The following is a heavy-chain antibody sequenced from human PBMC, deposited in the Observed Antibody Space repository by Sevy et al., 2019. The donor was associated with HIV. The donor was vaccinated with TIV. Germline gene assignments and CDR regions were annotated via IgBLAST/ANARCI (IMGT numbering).Heavy chain of an antibody. CDR1: GFTFRMYA. J-gene: IGHJ6*02. V-gene: IGHV3-23*01. CDR3: AKVGYCSITSCYSIYYGMDV. D-gene: IGHD2-2*02. Sequence: GGSLRLSCAASGFTFRMYAMSWVRQAPGKGLEWVSGISGGGGTTYYADSVKGRFTISRDNSKNTWFLQVNSLRAEDTAVYYCAKVGYCSITSCYSIYYGMDVWGHGTTVTVSS. CDR2: ISGGGGTT.